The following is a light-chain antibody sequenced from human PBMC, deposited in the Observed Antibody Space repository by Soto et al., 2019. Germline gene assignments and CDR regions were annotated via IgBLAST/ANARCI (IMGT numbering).Light chain of an antibody. V-gene: IGLV1-47*02. Sequence: QSVLTQPPSASGTPGQRVTISCSGSSSNIGSNYGYWYQQLPGTAPKLLIDSNNQRPSGVPDRFSGSKSGTSASLAISGLRSEDEADYYCAAWDDSLSGFYVFGTGTKLTVL. CDR1: SSNIGSNY. CDR3: AAWDDSLSGFYV. CDR2: SNN. J-gene: IGLJ1*01.